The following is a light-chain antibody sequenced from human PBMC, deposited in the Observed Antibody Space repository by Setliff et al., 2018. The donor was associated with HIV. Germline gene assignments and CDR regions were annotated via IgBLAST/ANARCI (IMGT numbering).Light chain of an antibody. CDR1: SSDVGGYNY. Sequence: QSALAQPRSVSGSPGQSVTISCTGTSSDVGGYNYVSWYQQHPGKAPKLTIYDVTQRPSGVPDRFSGSKSGNTASLTISGLQAEDEADYYCCSYAGSAYVFGTGTKVTVL. J-gene: IGLJ1*01. V-gene: IGLV2-11*01. CDR2: DVT. CDR3: CSYAGSAYV.